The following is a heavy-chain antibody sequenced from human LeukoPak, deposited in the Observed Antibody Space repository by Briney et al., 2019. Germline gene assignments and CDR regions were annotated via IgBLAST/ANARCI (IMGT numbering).Heavy chain of an antibody. CDR1: GFTFSSYG. CDR2: ISGSGGST. D-gene: IGHD2-2*01. Sequence: GGSLRLSCAASGFTFSSYGMSWVRQAPGKGLEWVSTISGSGGSTYYADSVKGRFTISRDNSTNTLYLQMNSLRDEDTAVYYCATAHYCSSTNCYLGYWGQGTLVTVSS. CDR3: ATAHYCSSTNCYLGY. V-gene: IGHV3-23*01. J-gene: IGHJ4*02.